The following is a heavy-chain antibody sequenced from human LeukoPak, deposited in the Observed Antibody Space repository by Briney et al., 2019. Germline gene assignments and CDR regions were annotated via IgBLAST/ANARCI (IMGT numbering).Heavy chain of an antibody. CDR2: FYSGGGT. Sequence: PGGSLRLSCAASGFTVSSNYMSWVRQAPGKGLEWVSVFYSGGGTYYADSVKGRFTISRDNPKNLLFLQINSLRVEDTAVYYCARETPRRGETRDGYRWGQGTLVTVSS. V-gene: IGHV3-53*01. J-gene: IGHJ4*02. CDR1: GFTVSSNY. CDR3: ARETPRRGETRDGYR. D-gene: IGHD5-24*01.